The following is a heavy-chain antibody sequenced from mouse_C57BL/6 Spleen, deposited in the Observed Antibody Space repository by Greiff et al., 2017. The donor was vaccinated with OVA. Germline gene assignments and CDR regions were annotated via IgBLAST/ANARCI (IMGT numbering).Heavy chain of an antibody. J-gene: IGHJ4*01. Sequence: QVQLQQSGPELVKPGASVKISCKASGYAFSSYWMNWVKQRPGKGLEWIGRLYPGDGDTNYNGKFKGKATLTADKSSSTAYMQLSSLPSEDTAVYLCARDYINYDAMDYWGQGTSVTVSS. CDR2: LYPGDGDT. CDR3: ARDYINYDAMDY. V-gene: IGHV1-82*01. CDR1: GYAFSSYW. D-gene: IGHD2-5*01.